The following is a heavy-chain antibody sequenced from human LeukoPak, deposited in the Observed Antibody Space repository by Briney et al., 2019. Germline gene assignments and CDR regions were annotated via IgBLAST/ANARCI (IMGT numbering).Heavy chain of an antibody. J-gene: IGHJ4*02. V-gene: IGHV3-13*01. CDR1: GFTFSRHD. CDR2: IGTAGDT. Sequence: PGGSLRLSCAASGFTFSRHDMHWVRQSTGKSLEWVSAIGTAGDTYYPGSVKGRFTISRDNAKNTQYLQINSLRVEDTAVYYCARSLRSPRYCIDDTCYFDYWGQGTLVTVSS. CDR3: ARSLRSPRYCIDDTCYFDY. D-gene: IGHD2-15*01.